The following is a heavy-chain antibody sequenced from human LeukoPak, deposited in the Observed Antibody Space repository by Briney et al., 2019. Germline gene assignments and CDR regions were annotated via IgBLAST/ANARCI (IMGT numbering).Heavy chain of an antibody. V-gene: IGHV3-11*01. Sequence: GGSLRLSCAASGFTFSDYYMSWIRQAPGKGLEWVSYISSSGSTIYYADSVKGRYTISRDNAKNSLYLQMNSLRAEDTAVYYCARVSPIAVAGPTLFDYWGQGTLVTVSS. CDR3: ARVSPIAVAGPTLFDY. J-gene: IGHJ4*02. D-gene: IGHD6-19*01. CDR2: ISSSGSTI. CDR1: GFTFSDYY.